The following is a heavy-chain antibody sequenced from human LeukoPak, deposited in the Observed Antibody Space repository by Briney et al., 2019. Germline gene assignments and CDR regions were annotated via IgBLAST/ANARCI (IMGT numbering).Heavy chain of an antibody. CDR1: GFTFTSYA. CDR3: AKATTAIVVDNFFDY. J-gene: IGHJ4*02. D-gene: IGHD3-22*01. Sequence: GGSLRLSCSASGFTFTSYAMSWVRQAPGKGLELVSAISGNGGATYYADSVKGRFTISRDNSKNTLHLQMNSLRAEDTALYYCAKATTAIVVDNFFDYWGQGTLVSVSS. CDR2: ISGNGGAT. V-gene: IGHV3-23*01.